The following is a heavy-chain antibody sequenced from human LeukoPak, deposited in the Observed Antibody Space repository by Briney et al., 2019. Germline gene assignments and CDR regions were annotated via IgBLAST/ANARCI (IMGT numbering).Heavy chain of an antibody. CDR1: GFAFSSYT. CDR3: AEDPYSSAFDAFDI. V-gene: IGHV3-23*01. CDR2: ISGSGGST. D-gene: IGHD6-19*01. J-gene: IGHJ3*02. Sequence: GGSLRLSCAASGFAFSSYTMNWVRQAPGKGLEWVSAISGSGGSTYYADSVKGRFTISRDNSKNTLYLQMNSLRAEDTAVYYCAEDPYSSAFDAFDIWGQGTMVTVSS.